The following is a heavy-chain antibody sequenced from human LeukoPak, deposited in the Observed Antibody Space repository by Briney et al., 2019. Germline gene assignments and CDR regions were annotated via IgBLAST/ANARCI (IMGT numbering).Heavy chain of an antibody. J-gene: IGHJ3*02. CDR2: ISWNGGSI. V-gene: IGHV3-9*03. CDR1: GFTFDDYA. CDR3: AKESSNYSGGGAFDI. Sequence: GGSLRLSCAASGFTFDDYAMHWVRQAPGKGLEWVSGISWNGGSIGYADSVKGRFTISRDNAKNSLYLQMNCLRAEDMALYYCAKESSNYSGGGAFDIWGQGTMVTVSS. D-gene: IGHD4-11*01.